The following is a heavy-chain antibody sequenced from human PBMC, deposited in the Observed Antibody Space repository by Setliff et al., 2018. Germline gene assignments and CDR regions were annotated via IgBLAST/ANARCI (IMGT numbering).Heavy chain of an antibody. Sequence: SETLSLTCTVSGASVSGNSYYWGWIRQPPGKGLEWIASTYYSGNTYYNPSLKSRVTISVDTSKNQYSLKLTSVTATDTAVYYCARAPRYFDPTGSYFDFWGQGTLVTVSS. CDR3: ARAPRYFDPTGSYFDF. J-gene: IGHJ4*02. D-gene: IGHD3-22*01. CDR1: GASVSGNSYY. V-gene: IGHV4-39*07. CDR2: TYYSGNT.